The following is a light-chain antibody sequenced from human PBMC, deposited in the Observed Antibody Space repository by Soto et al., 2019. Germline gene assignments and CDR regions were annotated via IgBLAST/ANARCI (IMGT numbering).Light chain of an antibody. J-gene: IGKJ1*01. V-gene: IGKV3-15*01. Sequence: EIVLTQSPATLSVSPGERATLSCRASQTIGSNLAWYQQKPGQAPRLLIYGESTRATGIPARFSGSVSGTEFTLTISSLQSEDFAVYFCQQYNNWQTFGQGTKVEIK. CDR3: QQYNNWQT. CDR1: QTIGSN. CDR2: GES.